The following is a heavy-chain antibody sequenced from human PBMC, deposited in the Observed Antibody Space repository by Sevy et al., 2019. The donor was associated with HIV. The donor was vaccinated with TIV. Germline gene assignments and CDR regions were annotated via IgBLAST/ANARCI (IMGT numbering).Heavy chain of an antibody. CDR2: IYYSGST. D-gene: IGHD6-19*01. J-gene: IGHJ4*02. V-gene: IGHV4-39*01. Sequence: SETLSLTCTVSGGSISSSSYYWGWIRQPPGKGLEWIGSIYYSGSTYHNPSLKSRVTISVDTSKNQFSLKLSSVTAADTAVYYCVTPGGWYDEGWGQGTLVTVSS. CDR1: GGSISSSSYY. CDR3: VTPGGWYDEG.